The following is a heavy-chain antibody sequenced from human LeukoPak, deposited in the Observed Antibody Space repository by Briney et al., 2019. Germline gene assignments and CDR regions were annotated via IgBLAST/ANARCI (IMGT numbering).Heavy chain of an antibody. J-gene: IGHJ4*02. CDR1: GFTFTTYV. Sequence: EGSLRLSCAASGFTFTTYVMSWVRQAPGKGLEWVSGISGSGAVTYYADSVKGRSTISKDSSKETLYLQMSSLRAEDTAVYYCATARVRSGFYFDYWGQGTLVTVSS. CDR2: ISGSGAVT. V-gene: IGHV3-23*01. D-gene: IGHD2-21*01. CDR3: ATARVRSGFYFDY.